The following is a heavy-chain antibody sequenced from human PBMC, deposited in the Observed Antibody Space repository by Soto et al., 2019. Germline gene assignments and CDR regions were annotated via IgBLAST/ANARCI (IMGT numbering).Heavy chain of an antibody. CDR2: IYYSGST. CDR3: ARALSYYYDSSGYYGGIYFDY. V-gene: IGHV4-31*03. CDR1: GGSISSGGYY. J-gene: IGHJ4*02. D-gene: IGHD3-22*01. Sequence: QVQLQESGPGLVKPSQTPSLTCTVSGGSISSGGYYWSWIRQHPGKGLEWIGYIYYSGSTYYNPSLKSRVNISVDPSKNQFSLKLSSVTAADTAVYYCARALSYYYDSSGYYGGIYFDYWGQGTLVTVSS.